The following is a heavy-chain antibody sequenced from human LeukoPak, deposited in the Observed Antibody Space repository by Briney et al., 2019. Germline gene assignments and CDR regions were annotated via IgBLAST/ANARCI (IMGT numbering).Heavy chain of an antibody. CDR2: ISAYNGNT. Sequence: GASVKVSCKASGYTFTSYGISWVRQAPGQGLEWMGWISAYNGNTNYAQKLQGRVTMTTDTSTSTAYMELRSLRSGDTAVYYCARVPYCSSTSCYNYWGQGTLVTVSS. D-gene: IGHD2-2*02. CDR1: GYTFTSYG. V-gene: IGHV1-18*01. CDR3: ARVPYCSSTSCYNY. J-gene: IGHJ4*02.